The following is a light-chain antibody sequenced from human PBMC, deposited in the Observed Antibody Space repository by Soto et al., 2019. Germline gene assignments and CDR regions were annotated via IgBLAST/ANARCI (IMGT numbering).Light chain of an antibody. J-gene: IGKJ1*01. CDR1: QSITSW. Sequence: DIQMTQSPSTLSASVGDRVTITCRASQSITSWLAWYQQKPGRAPNLPIYKASSLESGVPSRFSGSGSGTEFTLTISSLQPDDFATYYCQQYKGYWTFGQGTKVDIK. V-gene: IGKV1-5*03. CDR3: QQYKGYWT. CDR2: KAS.